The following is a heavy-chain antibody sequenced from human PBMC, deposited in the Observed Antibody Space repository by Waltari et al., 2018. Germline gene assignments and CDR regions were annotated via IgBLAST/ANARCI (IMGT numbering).Heavy chain of an antibody. CDR3: ARDPQLWFGVFDY. Sequence: QVQLVETGGGVVQPGRSLRLSCVASGFTFRSCRMHWVRQAPGKGLEWLAVIWADGMKKYYADSVKGRFTISRDYSKNTLYLQMNSLRAEDTAVYYCARDPQLWFGVFDYWGQGTLVTVSS. J-gene: IGHJ4*02. CDR2: IWADGMKK. V-gene: IGHV3-33*01. CDR1: GFTFRSCR. D-gene: IGHD3-10*01.